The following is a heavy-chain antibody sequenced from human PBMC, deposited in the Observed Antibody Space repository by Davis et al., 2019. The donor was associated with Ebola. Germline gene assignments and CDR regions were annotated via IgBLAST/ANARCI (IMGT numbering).Heavy chain of an antibody. CDR3: AITAEAGHYFDY. CDR1: GFTFSSYA. CDR2: ISGSGGST. D-gene: IGHD2-21*02. J-gene: IGHJ4*02. V-gene: IGHV3-23*01. Sequence: GESLKISCAASGFTFSSYAMSWVRQAPGKGLECVSAISGSGGSTYYADSVKGRFTISRDNSKNTLYLQMNSLRSKDTAVYYCAITAEAGHYFDYWGPGTLVTVSS.